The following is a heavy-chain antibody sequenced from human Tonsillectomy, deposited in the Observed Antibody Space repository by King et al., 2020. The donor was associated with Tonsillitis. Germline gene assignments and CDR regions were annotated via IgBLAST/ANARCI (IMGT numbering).Heavy chain of an antibody. CDR3: AREGSYYDSTNPDFDY. D-gene: IGHD3-22*01. V-gene: IGHV1-18*04. CDR1: GYTFTNYG. CDR2: ISAYNGNT. Sequence: QEQLVQSGAEVKKPGASVTVSCKAYGYTFTNYGISWVRQAPGQGLEWMGWISAYNGNTNYAQKLQGRVTMTTDTSTSTAYMELRSLRSDDTAVYYCAREGSYYDSTNPDFDYWGQGTLVTVSS. J-gene: IGHJ4*02.